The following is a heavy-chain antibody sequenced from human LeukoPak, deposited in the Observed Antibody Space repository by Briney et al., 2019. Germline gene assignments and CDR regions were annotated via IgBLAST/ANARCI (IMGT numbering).Heavy chain of an antibody. J-gene: IGHJ4*02. CDR2: IKEDGTET. CDR1: GFTFSSYW. Sequence: GGSLRLSCAASGFTFSSYWMSWVRQAPGKGLEWVANIKEDGTETYYVDSVKGRFSISRDNAKNSLYLQMNSLRVEDTAVYYCAKEGRSLQTYWGQGTLVTVSS. V-gene: IGHV3-7*03. CDR3: AKEGRSLQTY. D-gene: IGHD5-24*01.